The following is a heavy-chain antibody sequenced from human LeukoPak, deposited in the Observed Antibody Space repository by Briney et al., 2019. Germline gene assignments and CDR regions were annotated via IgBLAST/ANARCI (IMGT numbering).Heavy chain of an antibody. V-gene: IGHV3-30-3*01. D-gene: IGHD2-2*03. CDR3: ARAGASGYCSSTSCYPWFDP. CDR1: GFTFSSYA. J-gene: IGHJ5*02. CDR2: ISYDGSNK. Sequence: PGGSLRLSCAASGFTFSSYAMHWVRQAPGKGLEWVAVISYDGSNKCYADSVKGRFTISRDNSKNTLYLQMNSLRAEDTAVYYCARAGASGYCSSTSCYPWFDPWGQGTLVTVSS.